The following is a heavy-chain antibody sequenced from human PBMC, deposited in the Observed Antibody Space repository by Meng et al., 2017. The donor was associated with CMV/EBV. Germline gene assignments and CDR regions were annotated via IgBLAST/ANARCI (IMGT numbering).Heavy chain of an antibody. CDR2: INPNSGGT. D-gene: IGHD1-1*01. CDR3: ARVVGTGTTEDAFDI. CDR1: GYTFTGYY. V-gene: IGHV1-2*02. J-gene: IGHJ3*02. Sequence: ASVKVSCKASGYTFTGYYMHWVRQAPGQGLEWMGWINPNSGGTNYAQKFQGRVTMTRDTSISTAYMELSRLRSDDTAVYYCARVVGTGTTEDAFDIWGQGTMVTVSS.